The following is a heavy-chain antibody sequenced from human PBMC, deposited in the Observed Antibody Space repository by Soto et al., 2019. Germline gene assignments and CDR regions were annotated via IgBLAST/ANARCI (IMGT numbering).Heavy chain of an antibody. CDR3: ARSEATVLDY. Sequence: QVQLQESGPGLVKPSGTLSLTCTVSGGSMSSSNWWNWVRQPPGKGLEWIGETHHSGRTNYNPSLKSRFTISVDKSKNHCSLKLSSVTAADTAVYYCARSEATVLDYWGQGTLVTVSS. CDR2: THHSGRT. D-gene: IGHD4-17*01. V-gene: IGHV4-4*02. CDR1: GGSMSSSNW. J-gene: IGHJ4*02.